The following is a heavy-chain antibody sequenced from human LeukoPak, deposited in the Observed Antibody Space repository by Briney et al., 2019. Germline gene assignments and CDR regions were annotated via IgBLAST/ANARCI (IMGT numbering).Heavy chain of an antibody. CDR3: AREGLPLGYYYYMDV. CDR2: IIPIFGTA. CDR1: GGTFSSYA. D-gene: IGHD2-15*01. V-gene: IGHV1-69*05. Sequence: SVKVSCKASGGTFSSYAISWVRQAPGQGLEWMGGIIPIFGTANYAQKFQGRVTITTDESTSTTYMELSSLRSEDTAVYYCAREGLPLGYYYYMDVWGKGTTVTVSS. J-gene: IGHJ6*03.